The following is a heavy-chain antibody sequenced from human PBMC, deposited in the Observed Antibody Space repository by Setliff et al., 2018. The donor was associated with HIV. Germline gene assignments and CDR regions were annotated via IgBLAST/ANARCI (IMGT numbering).Heavy chain of an antibody. V-gene: IGHV4-30-4*01. CDR3: ASGRWGGGAGAPSYYFDS. CDR2: IYYSGSN. Sequence: PSETLSLTCTVSGASINSGDSYWTWIRQSPGKGLEWIGFIYYSGSNYYNPSLKSRISISLDASKSQFSLWLTSVTAAETAVYYCASGRWGGGAGAPSYYFDSWGQGTLVTVSS. J-gene: IGHJ4*02. CDR1: GASINSGDSY. D-gene: IGHD6-19*01.